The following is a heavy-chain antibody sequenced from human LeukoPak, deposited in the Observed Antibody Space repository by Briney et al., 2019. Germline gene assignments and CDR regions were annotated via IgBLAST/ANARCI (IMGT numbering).Heavy chain of an antibody. D-gene: IGHD3-22*01. Sequence: PSETLSLTCTVSGGSISSYYWSWIRQPPGKGLEWIGYIYYSGSTNYNPSLKSRVTISVDTSKNQFSLKLSSVTAADTAVYYCARDYYDSSAMVWGQGTMVTVPS. J-gene: IGHJ3*01. CDR1: GGSISSYY. CDR3: ARDYYDSSAMV. CDR2: IYYSGST. V-gene: IGHV4-59*01.